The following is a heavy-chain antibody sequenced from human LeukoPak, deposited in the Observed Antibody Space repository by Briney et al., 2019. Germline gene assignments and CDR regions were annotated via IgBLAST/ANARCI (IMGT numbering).Heavy chain of an antibody. CDR1: GFTVSTNF. CDR3: ARYSTSYGWLDP. CDR2: LFIAGNT. J-gene: IGHJ5*02. D-gene: IGHD2/OR15-2a*01. V-gene: IGHV3-53*01. Sequence: GGSLRLSCVASGFTVSTNFMSWVRQAPGKGLEWVSGLFIAGNTNYVDSVKGRFTISRDNSKNTLYLQMNSLRAEDTAVYYCARYSTSYGWLDPWGQGTLVTVSS.